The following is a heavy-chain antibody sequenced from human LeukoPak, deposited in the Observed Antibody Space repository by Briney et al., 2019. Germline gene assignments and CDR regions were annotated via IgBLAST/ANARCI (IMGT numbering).Heavy chain of an antibody. CDR3: ARQLGYCSDGSCYFPY. D-gene: IGHD2-15*01. CDR2: ISNNGGYT. V-gene: IGHV3-23*01. CDR1: GFTFSSSA. Sequence: GGSLRLSCAASGFTFSSSAMSWVRQAPGKGLEWVSAISNNGGYTYYADSVQGRFTISRDNSKSTLCLQMNSLRAEDTAIYYCARQLGYCSDGSCYFPYWGQGTLVTVSS. J-gene: IGHJ4*02.